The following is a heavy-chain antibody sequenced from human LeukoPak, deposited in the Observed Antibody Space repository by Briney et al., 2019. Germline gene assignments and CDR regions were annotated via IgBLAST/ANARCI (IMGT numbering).Heavy chain of an antibody. CDR1: GFPFIEDS. CDR2: IGIDSGNT. Sequence: GGSLRLSCTASGFPFIEDSMNWVRQVPGKGLEWIAYIGIDSGNTKYADSVRDRFTISADKTQNSLYLQMNSLRVEDTAVYYCARDHNYAFDNWGQGTLVSVAS. D-gene: IGHD1-1*01. CDR3: ARDHNYAFDN. V-gene: IGHV3-48*01. J-gene: IGHJ4*02.